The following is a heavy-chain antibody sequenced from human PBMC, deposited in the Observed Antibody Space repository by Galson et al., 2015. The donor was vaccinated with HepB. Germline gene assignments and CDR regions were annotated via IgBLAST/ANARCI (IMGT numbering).Heavy chain of an antibody. D-gene: IGHD3-3*01. Sequence: SLRLSCAASTFIFSTYSMNWVRQAPGKGLEWVSYISSSSTTIYYADSVKGRFTISRDNAKNSLYLQMNSLRAEDTAVYYCVFPRGHDLKPLDYWGQGTLVTVSS. J-gene: IGHJ4*02. CDR2: ISSSSTTI. V-gene: IGHV3-48*04. CDR3: VFPRGHDLKPLDY. CDR1: TFIFSTYS.